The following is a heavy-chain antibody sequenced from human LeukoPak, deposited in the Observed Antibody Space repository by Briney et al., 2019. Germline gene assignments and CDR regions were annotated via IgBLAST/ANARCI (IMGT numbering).Heavy chain of an antibody. J-gene: IGHJ6*03. CDR1: GGSISSYY. V-gene: IGHV4-59*08. D-gene: IGHD1-7*01. CDR2: IYYSGST. Sequence: PSETLSLTCTVSGGSISSYYWSWIRQPPGKGLEWIGYIYYSGSTNYNPSLKSRVTISVDTSKNQFSLKLSSVTAADTAVYYCARAPITGTTNYYYYYYMDVWGKGTTVTVSS. CDR3: ARAPITGTTNYYYYYYMDV.